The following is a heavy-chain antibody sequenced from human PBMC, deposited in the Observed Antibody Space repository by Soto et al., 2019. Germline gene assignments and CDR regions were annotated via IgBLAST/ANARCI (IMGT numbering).Heavy chain of an antibody. CDR2: ITSTGSTR. Sequence: EVQLVESGGGLAQPGGSLRLSCAASGFTFSSYEMNWVRQAPGKGLEWVSDITSTGSTRYYADSVKGRFTISRDNAKNSLYLQMNSLRAEDTAVYYCARGYCTSSACHWNFDYWGQGTLVTVSS. V-gene: IGHV3-48*03. CDR1: GFTFSSYE. J-gene: IGHJ4*02. D-gene: IGHD2-8*02. CDR3: ARGYCTSSACHWNFDY.